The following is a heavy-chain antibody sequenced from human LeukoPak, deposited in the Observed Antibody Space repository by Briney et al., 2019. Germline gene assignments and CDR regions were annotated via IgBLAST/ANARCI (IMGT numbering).Heavy chain of an antibody. J-gene: IGHJ4*02. D-gene: IGHD3-3*01. V-gene: IGHV4-39*01. CDR2: IYYSGST. CDR1: GGSISSSSYY. CDR3: ARLEGGFWSGYIKLTVFDY. Sequence: PSETLSLTCTVSGGSISSSSYYWGWIRQPPGKGLEWIGSIYYSGSTYYNPSLKSRVTISVDTSKNQFSLKLSSVTAADTAVYYCARLEGGFWSGYIKLTVFDYWGQGTLVTVSS.